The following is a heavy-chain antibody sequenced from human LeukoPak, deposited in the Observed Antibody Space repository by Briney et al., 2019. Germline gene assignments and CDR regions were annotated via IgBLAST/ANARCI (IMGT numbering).Heavy chain of an antibody. CDR1: GFTFSSYG. CDR2: IRYDGSNK. Sequence: PGGSLRLSCAASGFTFSSYGMHWVRRAPGKGLEWVAFIRYDGSNKYYADSVKDRFTISRDNSKNTPYLQMNSLRAEDTAVYYCAKGSWIQLWSELEFDPWGQGTLVTVSS. CDR3: AKGSWIQLWSELEFDP. J-gene: IGHJ5*02. D-gene: IGHD5-18*01. V-gene: IGHV3-30*02.